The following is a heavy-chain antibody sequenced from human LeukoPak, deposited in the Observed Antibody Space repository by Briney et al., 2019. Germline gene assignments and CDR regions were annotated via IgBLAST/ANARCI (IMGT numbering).Heavy chain of an antibody. Sequence: GGSLRLSCAASGFTFSSYAMSWVRQAPGKGLEWVSAISGSGGSTYYADSVKGRFTISRDNSKNTLYLQMNSLRAEDTAAYYCARGYCSSTSCYPFDYWGQGTLVTVSS. CDR1: GFTFSSYA. CDR3: ARGYCSSTSCYPFDY. CDR2: ISGSGGST. V-gene: IGHV3-23*01. D-gene: IGHD2-2*01. J-gene: IGHJ4*02.